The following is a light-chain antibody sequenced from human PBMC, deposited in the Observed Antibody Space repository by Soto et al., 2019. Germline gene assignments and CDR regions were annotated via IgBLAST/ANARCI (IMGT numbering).Light chain of an antibody. Sequence: SVLTQPPSVSGPPGQRSTISCPGSSSTIGAGYDVHWYQQLPGTAPKLLINVNRNWPSGVPDLFSGSKSGTSASLAITGLEDEDEADYYCQSYDSSLGRVFGGGTQLTVL. CDR2: VNR. CDR3: QSYDSSLGRV. J-gene: IGLJ3*02. V-gene: IGLV1-40*01. CDR1: SSTIGAGYD.